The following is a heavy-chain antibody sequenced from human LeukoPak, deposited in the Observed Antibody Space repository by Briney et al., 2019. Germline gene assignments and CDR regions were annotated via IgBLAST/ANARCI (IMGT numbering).Heavy chain of an antibody. J-gene: IGHJ4*02. CDR1: GYTFTSYA. CDR2: INAGNGNT. Sequence: ASVKGSCKTSGYTFTSYAIHWVRQAPGQRLEWMGWINAGNGNTKYSQKFQGRVTITRDTSASTAYMELSSLRSEDTAVYYWARKRDTLDYWGQGTLVTVSS. CDR3: ARKRDTLDY. V-gene: IGHV1-3*01. D-gene: IGHD2-21*02.